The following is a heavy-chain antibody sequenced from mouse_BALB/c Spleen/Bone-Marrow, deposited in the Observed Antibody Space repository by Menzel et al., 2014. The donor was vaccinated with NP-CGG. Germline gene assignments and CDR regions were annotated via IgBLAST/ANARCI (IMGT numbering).Heavy chain of an antibody. CDR1: GFTFSSYT. CDR2: ISNGGGST. CDR3: ARRAGAY. V-gene: IGHV5-12-2*01. D-gene: IGHD3-3*01. J-gene: IGHJ3*01. Sequence: EVQGVESGGGLVQPGGSLKLSCAASGFTFSSYTMSWVRQTPEKRLEWVAYISNGGGSTYYPDTVKGRFTISRDNAKNTLCLQMSSLKSEDTAVYYCARRAGAYWGQGTLVTVSA.